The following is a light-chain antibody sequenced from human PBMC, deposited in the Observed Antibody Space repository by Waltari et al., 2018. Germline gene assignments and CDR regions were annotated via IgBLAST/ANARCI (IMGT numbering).Light chain of an antibody. CDR2: GKN. V-gene: IGLV3-19*01. CDR3: NSRDSRGHPVV. Sequence: SSELTQDPVVSVALGQTVRITCQGDSLRYYYANWYYQKPGQAPVLVMYGKNNRPSGIPDPFSDSDSGTTASLIITGAQAEDEGDYYCNSRDSRGHPVVFETGTKVTGL. J-gene: IGLJ1*01. CDR1: SLRYYY.